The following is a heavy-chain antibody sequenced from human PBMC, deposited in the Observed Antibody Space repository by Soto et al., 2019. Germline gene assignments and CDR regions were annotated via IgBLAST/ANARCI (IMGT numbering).Heavy chain of an antibody. Sequence: EVQLVQSGAQLKKPGESLKISCQGSEYRFTSYWIGWVRQMPGKGLEWMGFIYPGNSETRYSPSFEGQVTISADKSISTAYLQWSSLKPSDTAMYYCTRHKSVSSGWYYFDNWGQGTLVTVSS. CDR3: TRHKSVSSGWYYFDN. J-gene: IGHJ4*02. D-gene: IGHD6-19*01. V-gene: IGHV5-51*01. CDR1: EYRFTSYW. CDR2: IYPGNSET.